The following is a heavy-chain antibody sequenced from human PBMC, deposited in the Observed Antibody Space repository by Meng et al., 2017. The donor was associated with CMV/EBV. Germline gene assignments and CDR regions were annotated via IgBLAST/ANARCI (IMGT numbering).Heavy chain of an antibody. Sequence: GESLKISCAASGFTVSSSYMSWVRPAPGKGLEWVSVIYSGGSTYYADSVKGRFTISRDNSKNTLYLQMNSLRAEDTAVYYCAREVGYSYGDNWFDPWGQGTLVTVSS. D-gene: IGHD5-18*01. CDR1: GFTVSSSY. CDR2: IYSGGST. J-gene: IGHJ5*02. CDR3: AREVGYSYGDNWFDP. V-gene: IGHV3-53*01.